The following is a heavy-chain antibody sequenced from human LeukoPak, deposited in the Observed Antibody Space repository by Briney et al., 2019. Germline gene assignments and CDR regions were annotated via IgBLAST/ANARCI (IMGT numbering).Heavy chain of an antibody. CDR2: ISWNSGSV. J-gene: IGHJ1*01. CDR1: RFTFDDYA. V-gene: IGHV3-9*01. Sequence: GGSLRLSCAASRFTFDDYAMHWVRQAPGKGLEWVSGISWNSGSVGYADSVKGRFTISRDNAKNSVYLQMNSLGADDTAVYYCATYSILNAREFRYWGQGTLVTVTS. D-gene: IGHD4-11*01. CDR3: ATYSILNAREFRY.